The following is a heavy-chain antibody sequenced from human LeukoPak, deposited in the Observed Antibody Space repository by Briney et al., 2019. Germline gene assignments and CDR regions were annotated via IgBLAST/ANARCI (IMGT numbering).Heavy chain of an antibody. D-gene: IGHD5-18*01. Sequence: HGASVRVSCKASGYTFTDYWIHWVRQAPGQGLEWMGWIKPTTGQTDSAQRFQGRFTVTRDTSISTVYMDLSSLRSDDTAIYYCARVVGQGTAMPSRDFFDYWGQGTLVTVSS. J-gene: IGHJ4*02. CDR2: IKPTTGQT. CDR3: ARVVGQGTAMPSRDFFDY. V-gene: IGHV1-2*02. CDR1: GYTFTDYW.